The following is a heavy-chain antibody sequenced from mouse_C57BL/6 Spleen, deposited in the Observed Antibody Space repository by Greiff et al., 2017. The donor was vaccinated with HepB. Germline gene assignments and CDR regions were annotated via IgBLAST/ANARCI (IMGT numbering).Heavy chain of an antibody. J-gene: IGHJ4*01. Sequence: EVKLVESGGGLVQPGGSLSLSCAASGFTFTDYYMSWVRQPPGKALEWLGFIRNKANGYTTEYSASVKGRFTISRDNSQSILYLQMNALRAEDSATYYCARYRLITHAMDYWGQGTSVTVSS. CDR3: ARYRLITHAMDY. V-gene: IGHV7-3*01. CDR2: IRNKANGYTT. CDR1: GFTFTDYY. D-gene: IGHD1-1*01.